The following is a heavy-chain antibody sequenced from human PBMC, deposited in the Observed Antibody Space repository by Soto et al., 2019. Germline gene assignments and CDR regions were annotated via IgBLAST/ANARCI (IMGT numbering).Heavy chain of an antibody. CDR2: IYYTGRT. J-gene: IGHJ5*02. CDR3: ARDVTSNHNCFDL. V-gene: IGHV4-31*02. Sequence: QVQLQESGPGLVKPSQTLSLTCTVSGGSLKSCGYYWSWIRQHPGRGLEWIGYIYYTGRTYYNPSLESRVTFSVDTSKNQFSLKLSSVTDADTAVYYCARDVTSNHNCFDLWSHGTLVTVSS. CDR1: GGSLKSCGYY. D-gene: IGHD2-2*01.